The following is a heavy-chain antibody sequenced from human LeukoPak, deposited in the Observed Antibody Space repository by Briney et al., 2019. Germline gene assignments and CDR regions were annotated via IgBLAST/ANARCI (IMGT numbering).Heavy chain of an antibody. CDR3: ACHGYSSSSGDY. J-gene: IGHJ4*02. CDR2: IIPIFGTA. CDR1: GGNFSSYA. V-gene: IGHV1-69*05. Sequence: SVKVSCKASGGNFSSYAISWVRQAPGQGLEWMGGIIPIFGTANYAQKFQGRVTITTDESTSTAYMELSSLRSEDTAVYYCACHGYSSSSGDYWGQGTLVTVSS. D-gene: IGHD6-13*01.